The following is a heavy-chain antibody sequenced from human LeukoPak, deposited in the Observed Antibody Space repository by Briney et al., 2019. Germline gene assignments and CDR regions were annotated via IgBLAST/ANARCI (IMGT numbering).Heavy chain of an antibody. V-gene: IGHV3-23*01. CDR1: GFTFSSCA. D-gene: IGHD3-9*01. Sequence: PGGSLRLSCAASGFTFSSCAMTWVRQAPRKGLEWVSAISGSGDSTYYADSVKGRFTISRDNSKNTLYLQMNSLRAEDTAVYYCAKAPNYDILTGHAYGMDVWGQGSTVTVS. CDR3: AKAPNYDILTGHAYGMDV. J-gene: IGHJ6*02. CDR2: ISGSGDST.